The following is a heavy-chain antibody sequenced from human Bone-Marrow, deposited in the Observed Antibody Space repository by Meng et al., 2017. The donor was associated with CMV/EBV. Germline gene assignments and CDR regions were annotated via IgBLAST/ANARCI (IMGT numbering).Heavy chain of an antibody. V-gene: IGHV3-49*04. D-gene: IGHD2-15*01. J-gene: IGHJ4*02. CDR3: ASCRSDLSADY. Sequence: GESLKISCRVSGFTFGDHPMSWVRQAPGKGLEWVGFIRSKAYGGTTEYAASVKGRFIISRDDTKSIAYLQMNSLKTEDTAVYYCASCRSDLSADYWGQGTLVPVSS. CDR2: IRSKAYGGTT. CDR1: GFTFGDHP.